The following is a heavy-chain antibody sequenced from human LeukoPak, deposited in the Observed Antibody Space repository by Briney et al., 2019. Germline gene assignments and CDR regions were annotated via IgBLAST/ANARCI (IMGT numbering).Heavy chain of an antibody. CDR1: GFTVSSNY. Sequence: GGSLRLSCAASGFTVSSNYMSWVRQAPGKGLEWVSVIYSGGSTYYADSVKGRFTISRDNSKNTLYLQMNSLRAEDTAVYYCAREQYSSGWYGSYGMDVWGQGTTVTVSS. D-gene: IGHD6-19*01. J-gene: IGHJ6*02. CDR3: AREQYSSGWYGSYGMDV. CDR2: IYSGGST. V-gene: IGHV3-66*01.